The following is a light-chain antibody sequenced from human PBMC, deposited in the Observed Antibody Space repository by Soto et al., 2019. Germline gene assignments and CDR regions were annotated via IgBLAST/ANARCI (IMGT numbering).Light chain of an antibody. CDR2: EAT. V-gene: IGKV1-12*01. Sequence: DIQMTQSPSSVSASVGDTVTITCRASQGLKFLAWYQQKPGKAPRLLIYEATNLQSGVPPRFSGSGSGTDFTLTISSLQPEEFATYFWQQANSFPITFGQGTRLEIK. J-gene: IGKJ5*01. CDR1: QGLKF. CDR3: QQANSFPIT.